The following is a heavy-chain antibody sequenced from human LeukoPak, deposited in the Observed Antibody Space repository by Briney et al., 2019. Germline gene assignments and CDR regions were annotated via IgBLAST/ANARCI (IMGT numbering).Heavy chain of an antibody. Sequence: GRSLRLSCAASGFTFSSYCMRWGRQAPGKGREWGSSISGSGGSTSYADSVKGRFTISRDNSKNTLYLQMNSLRADDTAVYYSAKREAYYYYMDVWGKGTTVTVSS. CDR1: GFTFSSYC. V-gene: IGHV3-23*01. CDR2: ISGSGGST. D-gene: IGHD1-26*01. CDR3: AKREAYYYYMDV. J-gene: IGHJ6*03.